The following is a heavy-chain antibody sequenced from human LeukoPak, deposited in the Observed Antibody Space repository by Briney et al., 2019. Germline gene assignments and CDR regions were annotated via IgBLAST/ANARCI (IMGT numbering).Heavy chain of an antibody. D-gene: IGHD6-19*01. J-gene: IGHJ3*02. CDR2: ISYDGSNK. V-gene: IGHV3-30*04. CDR3: VTYSSGLGWSNAFDI. Sequence: GGSLRLSCAASGFTFSSYAMHWVRQAPGKGLEWVAVISYDGSNKYYADSVKGRFTISRDNSKNTLYLQMNSLRAEDTAVYYCVTYSSGLGWSNAFDIWGQGTMVTVSS. CDR1: GFTFSSYA.